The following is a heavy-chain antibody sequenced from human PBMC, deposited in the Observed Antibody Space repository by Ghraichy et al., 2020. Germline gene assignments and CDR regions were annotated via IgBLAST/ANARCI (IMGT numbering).Heavy chain of an antibody. D-gene: IGHD3-22*01. Sequence: GGSLRLSCAASGFTFSAYSMNWVRQAPGKGPEWVSYISDSSAFIYYANSVRGRFTISRDNAKNSLYLQMNSLRDDDTAVYYCARDSGYYARRSALDLWGQGTLVSVSS. V-gene: IGHV3-48*02. CDR3: ARDSGYYARRSALDL. CDR1: GFTFSAYS. CDR2: ISDSSAFI. J-gene: IGHJ3*01.